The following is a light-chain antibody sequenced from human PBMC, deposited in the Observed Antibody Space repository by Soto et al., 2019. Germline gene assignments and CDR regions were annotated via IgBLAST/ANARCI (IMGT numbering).Light chain of an antibody. CDR1: NIGSKV. V-gene: IGLV3-12*02. Sequence: SYELTQPHSVSVATAQMARITCGGNNIGSKVVHWYHQKPGQDPEMVIYSDSNRPSGIPERVSGSNAGNPATLTISRSEAGDEADYCCQVWDSSTDHPRGFGGGTKVTVL. CDR2: SDS. J-gene: IGLJ2*01. CDR3: QVWDSSTDHPRG.